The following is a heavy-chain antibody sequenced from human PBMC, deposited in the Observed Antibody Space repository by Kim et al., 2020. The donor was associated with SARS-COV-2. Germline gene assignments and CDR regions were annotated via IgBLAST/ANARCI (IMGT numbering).Heavy chain of an antibody. D-gene: IGHD3-10*01. Sequence: GGSLRLSCSASGFTFSSYAMHWVRQAPGKGLEYVSAISSNGGSTYYADSVKDRFTISRDNSKNTLYLQMSSLRAEDTAVYYCVKGETGFGELSPPFDYWGQGTLVTVSS. CDR2: ISSNGGST. CDR1: GFTFSSYA. V-gene: IGHV3-64D*09. J-gene: IGHJ4*02. CDR3: VKGETGFGELSPPFDY.